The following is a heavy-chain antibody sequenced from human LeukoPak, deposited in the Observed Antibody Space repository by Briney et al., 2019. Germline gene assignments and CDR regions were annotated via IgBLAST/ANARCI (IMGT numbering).Heavy chain of an antibody. CDR2: IDPSGGST. CDR3: ARLSQQTFDI. J-gene: IGHJ3*02. CDR1: GYTFTTYY. Sequence: ASVKVSCKASGYTFTTYYMHWMRQAPGQGLEWMGIIDPSGGSTSYAQKFQGRVTMTRDTSTSTVYMELSSLRSDDTAVYYCARLSQQTFDIWGQGTLVTVSS. V-gene: IGHV1-46*01.